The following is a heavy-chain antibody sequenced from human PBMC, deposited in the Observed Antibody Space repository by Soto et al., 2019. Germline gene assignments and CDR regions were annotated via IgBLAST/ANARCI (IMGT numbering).Heavy chain of an antibody. CDR3: ARGSTYYYDSSGYYVRQLTHWYFDL. D-gene: IGHD3-22*01. Sequence: SETLSLTCTVSGGSISRGGYYWSWIRQNPGKGLEWIGYTYNSGSTYYNPSLKSRVTISVDTSKNQFSLKLTSVTAADTAVYYCARGSTYYYDSSGYYVRQLTHWYFDLWGRGTLVTVSS. CDR1: GGSISRGGYY. CDR2: TYNSGST. J-gene: IGHJ2*01. V-gene: IGHV4-31*03.